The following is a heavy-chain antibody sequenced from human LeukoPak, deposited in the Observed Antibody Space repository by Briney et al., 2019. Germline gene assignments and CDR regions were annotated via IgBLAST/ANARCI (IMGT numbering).Heavy chain of an antibody. CDR2: ISEDGRNK. V-gene: IGHV3-30*18. D-gene: IGHD2-2*01. CDR3: AKDRGCSSTSCYYYYYGMDV. Sequence: GGSLRLSCAASGFTFNNYGMHYVRQAPGKGLEWVAVISEDGRNKNYADSVKGRFTISRDSSNNTLYLQMNSLRAEDTAVYYCAKDRGCSSTSCYYYYYGMDVWGQGTTVTVSS. J-gene: IGHJ6*02. CDR1: GFTFNNYG.